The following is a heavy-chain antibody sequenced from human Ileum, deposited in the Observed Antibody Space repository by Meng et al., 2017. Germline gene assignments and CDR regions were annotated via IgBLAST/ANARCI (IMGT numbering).Heavy chain of an antibody. V-gene: IGHV3-66*01. J-gene: IGHJ5*02. D-gene: IGHD3-22*01. Sequence: VQLVESGGGWVEPGGSLRLSCAASGFNVSVNYMSWVRQAPGKGLEWVSCIYVDGRTYYADSVKGRFTIFRDSSKNTLYLQMNSLRAEDTAVYYCAKSVNFDAGGYYPWGQGTLVTVSS. CDR2: IYVDGRT. CDR3: AKSVNFDAGGYYP. CDR1: GFNVSVNY.